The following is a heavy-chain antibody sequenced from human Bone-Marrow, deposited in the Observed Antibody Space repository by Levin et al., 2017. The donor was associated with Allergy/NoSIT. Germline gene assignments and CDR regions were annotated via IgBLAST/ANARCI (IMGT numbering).Heavy chain of an antibody. J-gene: IGHJ6*02. Sequence: LAGGSLRLSCTASGFIFDKFSMHWVRQAPGQGLDWVSVISDDGQNTYYAQSIKGRFSISRDNSKNTVYLQMNRLRDEDTAIYYCAKAGGDDIGGMAVWGQGTVVTVFS. D-gene: IGHD2-21*02. CDR1: GFIFDKFS. V-gene: IGHV3-23*01. CDR3: AKAGGDDIGGMAV. CDR2: ISDDGQNT.